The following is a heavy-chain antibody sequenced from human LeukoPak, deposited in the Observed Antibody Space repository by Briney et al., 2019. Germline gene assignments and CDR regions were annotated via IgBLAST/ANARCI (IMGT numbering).Heavy chain of an antibody. CDR3: ARDTNPTTVTHFDI. V-gene: IGHV3-48*01. D-gene: IGHD4-17*01. CDR2: ISSSSSTI. CDR1: GFTFSSYS. Sequence: GGSLRLSYAASGFTFSSYSMNWVRQAPGKGLEWVSYISSSSSTIYYADSVKGRFTISRDNSKNTLYLQMNSLRAEDTAVYYCARDTNPTTVTHFDIWGQGTMVTVSS. J-gene: IGHJ3*02.